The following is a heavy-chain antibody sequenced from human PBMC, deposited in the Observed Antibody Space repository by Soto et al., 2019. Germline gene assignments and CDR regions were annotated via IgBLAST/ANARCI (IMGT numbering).Heavy chain of an antibody. CDR2: INHSGST. V-gene: IGHV4-34*01. J-gene: IGHJ4*02. CDR3: AGGIAAAGTGY. CDR1: GGSFSGYY. D-gene: IGHD6-13*01. Sequence: SETLSLTCAVYGGSFSGYYWSWIRQPPGKGLEWIGEINHSGSTNYNPSLKSRVTISVDTSKNQFSLKLSSVTAADTAVYYCAGGIAAAGTGYCGQGTLVTVSS.